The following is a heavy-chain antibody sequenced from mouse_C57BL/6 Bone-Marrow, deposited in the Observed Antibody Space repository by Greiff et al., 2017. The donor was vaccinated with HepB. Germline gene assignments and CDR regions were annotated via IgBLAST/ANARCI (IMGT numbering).Heavy chain of an antibody. V-gene: IGHV1-54*01. CDR3: AREWAITTVVGYFDV. CDR2: INPGSGGT. CDR1: GYAFTNYL. Sequence: VQLQQSGAELVRPGTSVKVSCKASGYAFTNYLIEWVKQRPGQGLEWIGVINPGSGGTNYNEKFKGKATLTADKSSSTAYMQLSSLTSEDSAVYFGAREWAITTVVGYFDVWGTGTTVTVSS. D-gene: IGHD1-1*01. J-gene: IGHJ1*03.